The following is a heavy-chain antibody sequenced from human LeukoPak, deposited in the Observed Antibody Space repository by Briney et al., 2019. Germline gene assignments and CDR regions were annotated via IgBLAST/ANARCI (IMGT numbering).Heavy chain of an antibody. Sequence: ASVKVSCKASGYTFTGYYIHWVRQAPGQGLEWMGWVNPNSGGPKYAQKFQGRVTMTRDTSISTAYMEMSRLRSDDTAVYYCARDVSAGGTNWFDPWGQGTLVTVSS. V-gene: IGHV1-2*02. CDR1: GYTFTGYY. CDR2: VNPNSGGP. D-gene: IGHD3-16*01. J-gene: IGHJ5*02. CDR3: ARDVSAGGTNWFDP.